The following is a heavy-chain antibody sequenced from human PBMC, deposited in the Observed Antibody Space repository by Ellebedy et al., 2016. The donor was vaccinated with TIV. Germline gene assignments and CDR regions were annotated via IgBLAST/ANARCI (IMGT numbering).Heavy chain of an antibody. J-gene: IGHJ4*02. D-gene: IGHD3-9*01. CDR3: ARHRKNDVLTGYDY. Sequence: SETLSLXCSVSGGSVTSYYWSWIRQPPEKGLEWIGYIHHTGFTNYNPSLKGRVSVAVDKYRNKLSVRLSSVTAADTAVYYCARHRKNDVLTGYDYWGQGILVTVSS. CDR2: IHHTGFT. V-gene: IGHV4-59*08. CDR1: GGSVTSYY.